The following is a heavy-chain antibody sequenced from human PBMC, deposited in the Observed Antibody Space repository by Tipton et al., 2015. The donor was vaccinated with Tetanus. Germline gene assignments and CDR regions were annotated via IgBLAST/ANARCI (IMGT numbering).Heavy chain of an antibody. CDR3: ARLYRPRRYYGDFTDY. CDR1: GGSIGSGKFY. D-gene: IGHD4-17*01. Sequence: TLSLTCTVSGGSIGSGKFYWGWIRQPPGKGLEGIGSSYDGGTTQSSPSLKSRVTIYVDSSTNQFSLRLKSVTAADTAVYFCARLYRPRRYYGDFTDYWGQGTLVTVSS. V-gene: IGHV4-39*01. J-gene: IGHJ4*02. CDR2: SYDGGTT.